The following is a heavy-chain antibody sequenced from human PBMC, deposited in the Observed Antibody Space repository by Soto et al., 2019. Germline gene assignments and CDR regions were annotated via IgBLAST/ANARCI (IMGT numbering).Heavy chain of an antibody. CDR2: ISGSGADT. Sequence: EVQLLESGGGLVQPGGSLRLSCAATGFSFSSYAMTWVRQAPGKGLEWVSAISGSGADTYYADSVKGRFTISRDNSKNTVYVQMNSLGADDTAIYYCAKADASGYNSLPFDYWGQGTLVTVSS. D-gene: IGHD3-22*01. CDR3: AKADASGYNSLPFDY. V-gene: IGHV3-23*01. CDR1: GFSFSSYA. J-gene: IGHJ4*02.